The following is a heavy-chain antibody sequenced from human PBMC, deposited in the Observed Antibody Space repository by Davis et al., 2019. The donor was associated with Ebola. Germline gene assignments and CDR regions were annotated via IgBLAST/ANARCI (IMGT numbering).Heavy chain of an antibody. Sequence: GESLKISCKDSGNSFTSHWIGWMRQMPGKGLEWMGLIYTGDSDTRYSPSFRGQVTISADKSMKTAFLQWSSLKASDSGMYYCASLRRTITGMDDGFDIWGQGTMVTVSS. J-gene: IGHJ3*02. CDR1: GNSFTSHW. V-gene: IGHV5-51*01. D-gene: IGHD2-8*02. CDR3: ASLRRTITGMDDGFDI. CDR2: IYTGDSDT.